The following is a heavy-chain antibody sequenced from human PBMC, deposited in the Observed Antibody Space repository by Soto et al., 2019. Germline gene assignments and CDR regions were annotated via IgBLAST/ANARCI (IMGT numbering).Heavy chain of an antibody. D-gene: IGHD6-6*01. CDR1: GFTVTSNG. CDR3: AKDREYPRDYLHY. Sequence: EVKLLESGGGLVQPGGSLRLSCGVSGFTVTSNGVSWVRQAPGKGLEWVSAISPNGQGIWYADSVKGRFTISRDISRNTVFLQMDSLRAEDTAGYYCAKDREYPRDYLHYCGQGTLVTVSS. V-gene: IGHV3-23*01. CDR2: ISPNGQGI. J-gene: IGHJ4*02.